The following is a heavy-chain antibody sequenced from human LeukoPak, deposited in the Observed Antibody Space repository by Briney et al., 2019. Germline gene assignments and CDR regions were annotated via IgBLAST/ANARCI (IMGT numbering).Heavy chain of an antibody. CDR3: ARHSTRPNWYSPIDY. CDR2: IYPGPGAGPGGSKP. CDR1: GYTFTNYW. J-gene: IGHJ4*02. Sequence: GESLKISCKTSGYTFTNYWIGWVRQMPGKGLEWMGIIYPGPGAGPGGSKPIYSPSFQGQVTISADKSITTAYLQWSSLKASDTAMYYCARHSTRPNWYSPIDYWGQGTLVTVSS. V-gene: IGHV5-51*01. D-gene: IGHD2-21*01.